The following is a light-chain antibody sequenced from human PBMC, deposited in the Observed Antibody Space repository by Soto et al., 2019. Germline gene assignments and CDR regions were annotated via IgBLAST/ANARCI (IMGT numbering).Light chain of an antibody. Sequence: DIQMTQSPSSLSSSVGERVTITCRASQSISSYLTWYQQKPGKAPKLLIYAASSMQSGVPSRFRGSGSGTDFTLTISSLQPEDFATYYCQQTYSTPQTFGQGTKVDIK. CDR3: QQTYSTPQT. V-gene: IGKV1-39*01. J-gene: IGKJ1*01. CDR2: AAS. CDR1: QSISSY.